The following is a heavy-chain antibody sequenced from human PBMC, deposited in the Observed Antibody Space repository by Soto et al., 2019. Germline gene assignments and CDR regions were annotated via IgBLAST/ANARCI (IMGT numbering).Heavy chain of an antibody. V-gene: IGHV3-30*18. Sequence: QVQLVESGGGVVQPGRSLRLSCAASGFTFSNYVMHWVRQAPGKGLEWVAVISYDGSNKYYADSVRGRFTISRDNSKNTLFLQMNSLRPEDTAVYYCAKDRYQLIRRCYGLDVWGQGTTVTVSS. J-gene: IGHJ6*02. CDR2: ISYDGSNK. CDR1: GFTFSNYV. CDR3: AKDRYQLIRRCYGLDV. D-gene: IGHD2-2*01.